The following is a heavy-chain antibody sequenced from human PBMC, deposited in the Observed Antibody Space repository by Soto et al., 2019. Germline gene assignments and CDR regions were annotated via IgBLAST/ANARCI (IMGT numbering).Heavy chain of an antibody. CDR2: IIPIFGTA. J-gene: IGHJ6*02. CDR1: GGTFSSYA. D-gene: IGHD6-25*01. V-gene: IGHV1-69*06. CDR3: ARVEAAGGYYYYGMDV. Sequence: ASVKVSCKASGGTFSSYAISWVRQAPGQGLEWMGGIIPIFGTANYAQKFQGRVTITADKSTSTAYMELSSLRSEDTAVYYCARVEAAGGYYYYGMDVWGQGTTATVSS.